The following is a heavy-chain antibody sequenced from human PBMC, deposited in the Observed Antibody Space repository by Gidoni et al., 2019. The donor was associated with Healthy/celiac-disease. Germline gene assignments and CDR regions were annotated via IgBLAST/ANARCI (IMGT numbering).Heavy chain of an antibody. CDR2: ISSSSSTI. J-gene: IGHJ3*02. CDR3: ARGGGVTHDAFDI. Sequence: EVQLVESGGGLVQPGGSLRLSCAASGFTFSSYSMNWVRQAPGKGLEWFSYISSSSSTIYYADSVKGRFTISRDNAKNSLYLQMNSLRAEDTAVYYCARGGGVTHDAFDIWGQGTMVTVSS. CDR1: GFTFSSYS. D-gene: IGHD2-21*02. V-gene: IGHV3-48*01.